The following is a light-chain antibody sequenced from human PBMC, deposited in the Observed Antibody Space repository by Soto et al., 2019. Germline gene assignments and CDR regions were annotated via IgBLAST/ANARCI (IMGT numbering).Light chain of an antibody. CDR2: TIS. CDR1: QDIGTS. J-gene: IGKJ3*01. V-gene: IGKV1-17*01. Sequence: DIQMTQSPSSLSASVGGRVTITCRASQDIGTSLDWFQQKPGTAPKRLIYTISDLQSGVPSRFSGGGSGTEFTLTISSLQPEDXATYYCLQHXAFPFTFGPGTKVHV. CDR3: LQHXAFPFT.